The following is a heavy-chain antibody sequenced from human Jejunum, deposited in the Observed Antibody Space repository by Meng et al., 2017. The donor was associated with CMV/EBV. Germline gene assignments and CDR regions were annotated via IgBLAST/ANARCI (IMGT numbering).Heavy chain of an antibody. CDR1: GLTFSNFA. CDR2: LSDSGSST. CDR3: ARGAPWTDYDY. Sequence: EVQLLESGGGSVQPGGSLRLSCAVSGLTFSNFAMSWVRQAPGKGLEWVSTLSDSGSSTYYTDSVKGRFTISRDNINNILYLQMHSLRADDTAVYYCARGAPWTDYDYWGQGTLVTVSS. J-gene: IGHJ4*02. D-gene: IGHD3/OR15-3a*01. V-gene: IGHV3-23*01.